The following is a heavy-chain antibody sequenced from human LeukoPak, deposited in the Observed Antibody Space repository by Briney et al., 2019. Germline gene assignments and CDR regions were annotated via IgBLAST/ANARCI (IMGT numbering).Heavy chain of an antibody. CDR1: GYTFTGYY. CDR3: ARDGYYYDSSGYYPEKKNFDY. V-gene: IGHV1-2*02. J-gene: IGHJ4*02. Sequence: ASVKVSCKASGYTFTGYYMHWVRQAPGQGLEWMGWINPNSGGTNYAQKFQGRVTMTRDTSVSTASMELSRLRSADTAVYYCARDGYYYDSSGYYPEKKNFDYWGQGTLVTVSS. D-gene: IGHD3-22*01. CDR2: INPNSGGT.